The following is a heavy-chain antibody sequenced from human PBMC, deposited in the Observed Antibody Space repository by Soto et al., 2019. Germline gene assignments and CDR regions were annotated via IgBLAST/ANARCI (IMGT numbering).Heavy chain of an antibody. CDR1: GFTFGSYA. D-gene: IGHD2-2*01. Sequence: GGSLRLSCAASGFTFGSYAMSWVRQAPGKGLEWVSAISGSGGSTYYADSVKGRFTISRDNSKNTLYLQMNSLRAEDTAVYYCAKDHRYCSSTSCYAFDIWGQGTMVTVSS. J-gene: IGHJ3*02. CDR3: AKDHRYCSSTSCYAFDI. V-gene: IGHV3-23*01. CDR2: ISGSGGST.